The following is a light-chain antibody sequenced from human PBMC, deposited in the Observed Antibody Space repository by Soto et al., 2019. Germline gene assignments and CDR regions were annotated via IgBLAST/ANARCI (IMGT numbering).Light chain of an antibody. J-gene: IGKJ4*01. CDR2: SAS. V-gene: IGKV1-5*03. Sequence: EMSQSPSSVSASVGDRVTITCRASQNIRSWLAWYQQKPGKAPELLIYSASGLESGVPSRFSGSGFGTEFTLTISSLQPDDFATYYCQEYNGNSGLTFGGGTKVEIK. CDR3: QEYNGNSGLT. CDR1: QNIRSW.